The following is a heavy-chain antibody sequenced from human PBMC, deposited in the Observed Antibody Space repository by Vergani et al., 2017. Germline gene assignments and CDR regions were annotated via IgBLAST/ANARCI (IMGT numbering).Heavy chain of an antibody. CDR2: IYSTGST. V-gene: IGHV4-31*03. J-gene: IGHJ4*02. Sequence: QVQLQESGPGLVKPSQTLSPTCSVSGESIISGVYYWNWIRQHPGKGLVWIGYIYSTGSTHHNPSLRRRINMSVDTSKNQFSLKLNSVTAADTAMDYCARMGGYDEGDACRIGYFDSWGPGILVTVSS. CDR1: GESIISGVYY. CDR3: ARMGGYDEGDACRIGYFDS. D-gene: IGHD3-22*01.